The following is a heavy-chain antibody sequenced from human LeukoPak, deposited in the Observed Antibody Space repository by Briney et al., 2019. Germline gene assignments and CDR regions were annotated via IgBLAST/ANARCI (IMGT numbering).Heavy chain of an antibody. J-gene: IGHJ4*02. V-gene: IGHV3-23*01. CDR1: GFTFSSYA. CDR2: ISGSGGST. D-gene: IGHD3-9*01. CDR3: AKLPSYYDILTGSFDY. Sequence: GGSLRLSCATSGFTFSSYAMSWVRQAPGKGLEWVSAISGSGGSTYYADSVKGRFTISRDNSKNTLYLQMNSLRAEDTAVYYCAKLPSYYDILTGSFDYWGQGTLVTVSS.